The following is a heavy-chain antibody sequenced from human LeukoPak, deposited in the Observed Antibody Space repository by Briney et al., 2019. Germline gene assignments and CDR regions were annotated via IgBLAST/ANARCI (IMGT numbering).Heavy chain of an antibody. Sequence: SQTLSLTCAISEYSVSSNSAAWNWIRQTPSRGLEWLGRTYYRSKWYYDYAVSVKSRITINPDTSKNQFSLQLNSVTPEDTAVYYCARGPQLVDYYYIDVWGKGTTVTVSS. CDR2: TYYRSKWYY. V-gene: IGHV6-1*01. CDR1: EYSVSSNSAA. J-gene: IGHJ6*03. CDR3: ARGPQLVDYYYIDV. D-gene: IGHD6-13*01.